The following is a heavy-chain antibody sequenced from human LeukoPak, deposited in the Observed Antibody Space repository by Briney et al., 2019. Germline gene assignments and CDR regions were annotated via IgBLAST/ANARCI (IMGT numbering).Heavy chain of an antibody. D-gene: IGHD3-22*01. CDR3: ARVGSAYYDSRGYYVYYFDY. V-gene: IGHV1-8*01. CDR1: GYTFSTHD. CDR2: INPNSGNS. Sequence: ASVEVSCKASGYTFSTHDINWVRQTTGQGLEWMGWINPNSGNSGSAQKFQGRVTMTRDTSISTAYMELSSLTSEDTAVYYCARVGSAYYDSRGYYVYYFDYWGQGTLVTVSS. J-gene: IGHJ4*02.